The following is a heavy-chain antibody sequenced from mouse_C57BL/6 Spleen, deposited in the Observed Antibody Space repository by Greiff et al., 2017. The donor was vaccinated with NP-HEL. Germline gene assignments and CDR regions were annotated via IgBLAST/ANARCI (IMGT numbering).Heavy chain of an antibody. D-gene: IGHD1-1*01. J-gene: IGHJ4*01. Sequence: EVQLKESGAELVKPGASVKLSCTASGFNIKDYYMHWVKQRTEQGLEWIGRIDPEDGETKYAPKFPGKATITADTSSNTAYLQLSSLTSEDTAVYYCARSFYYYGSSWAMDYWGQGTSVTVSS. CDR2: IDPEDGET. CDR1: GFNIKDYY. V-gene: IGHV14-2*01. CDR3: ARSFYYYGSSWAMDY.